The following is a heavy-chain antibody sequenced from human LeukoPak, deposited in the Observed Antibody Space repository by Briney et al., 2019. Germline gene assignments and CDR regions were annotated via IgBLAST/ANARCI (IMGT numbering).Heavy chain of an antibody. J-gene: IGHJ4*02. CDR2: FSGSGGRT. V-gene: IGHV3-23*01. D-gene: IGHD1-26*01. CDR1: GFTFSNYA. CDR3: ARGSGSYGWDYFDY. Sequence: PGGSLRLSCAASGFTFSNYALSWVRQAPGKGPEWVSVFSGSGGRTYYSDSVKGRFTISRDNSKNTLYLQMSSLRADDTAVYYCARGSGSYGWDYFDYWGQGTLVTVSS.